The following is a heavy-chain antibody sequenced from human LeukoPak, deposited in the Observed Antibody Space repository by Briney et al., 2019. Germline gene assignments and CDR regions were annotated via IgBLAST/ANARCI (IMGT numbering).Heavy chain of an antibody. J-gene: IGHJ4*02. CDR1: GGSISSGSYY. D-gene: IGHD5-18*01. Sequence: SQTLSLTCTVSGGSISSGSYYWRWIRQPAGKGLEWIGRIYTSGSTNYNPSLKSRVTISVDTSKNQFSLKLSSVTAADTAVYYCARGGYSYGLHSTEDYWGQGTLVTVSS. V-gene: IGHV4-61*02. CDR2: IYTSGST. CDR3: ARGGYSYGLHSTEDY.